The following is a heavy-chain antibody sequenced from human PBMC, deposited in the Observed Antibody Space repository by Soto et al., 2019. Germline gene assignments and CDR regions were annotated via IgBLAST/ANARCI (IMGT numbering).Heavy chain of an antibody. D-gene: IGHD6-19*01. CDR3: ARQVVDGTVAGTGSFDY. Sequence: SETLSLTCTVSGGSIISSSYYWVWLRQPPGKGLEWIGSFYYSGSTYYNPSLKSRVTISVDTSEKQFSLKLSSVTAADTAVYYCARQVVDGTVAGTGSFDYWGQGTLVPSPQ. J-gene: IGHJ4*02. CDR2: FYYSGST. V-gene: IGHV4-39*01. CDR1: GGSIISSSYY.